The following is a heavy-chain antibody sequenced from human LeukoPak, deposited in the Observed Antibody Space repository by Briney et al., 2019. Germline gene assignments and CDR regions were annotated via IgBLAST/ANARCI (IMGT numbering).Heavy chain of an antibody. Sequence: ASVKVSCKAFGYTFTNYYMHWVRQAPGQGLEWMGIINPSGGSTSYAQKFQGRVTMTRDMSTSTVYMELSSLRSEDTAVYYCARGLSGSYSRTLYYFDYWGQGTLVTVSS. J-gene: IGHJ4*02. D-gene: IGHD1-26*01. CDR1: GYTFTNYY. V-gene: IGHV1-46*01. CDR3: ARGLSGSYSRTLYYFDY. CDR2: INPSGGST.